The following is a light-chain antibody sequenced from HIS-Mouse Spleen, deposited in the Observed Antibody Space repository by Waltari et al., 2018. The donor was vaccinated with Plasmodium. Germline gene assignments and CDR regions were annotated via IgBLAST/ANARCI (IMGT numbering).Light chain of an antibody. Sequence: EIVLTQSPATLSLSPGERATLSGRASQSVSSYLAWYQQKPGQAPRLLIYDASNRATDIPARFSGSGPGTDFTLTISSLEPEDFAVYYCQQRSNWITFGQGTRLEIK. CDR1: QSVSSY. J-gene: IGKJ5*01. CDR2: DAS. V-gene: IGKV3D-11*02. CDR3: QQRSNWIT.